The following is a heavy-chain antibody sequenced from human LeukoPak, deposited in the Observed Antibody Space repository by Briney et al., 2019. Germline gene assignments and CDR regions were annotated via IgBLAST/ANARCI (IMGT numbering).Heavy chain of an antibody. CDR2: ISAYNGNT. Sequence: ASVKVSCKASGGTFSSYAINWVRQAPGQGLEWMGWISAYNGNTNYAQKLQGRVTMTTDTSTSTAYMELRSLRSDDTAVYYCARLKYYYDSSGYYNDAFDIWGQGTMATVSS. D-gene: IGHD3-22*01. V-gene: IGHV1-18*01. J-gene: IGHJ3*02. CDR1: GGTFSSYA. CDR3: ARLKYYYDSSGYYNDAFDI.